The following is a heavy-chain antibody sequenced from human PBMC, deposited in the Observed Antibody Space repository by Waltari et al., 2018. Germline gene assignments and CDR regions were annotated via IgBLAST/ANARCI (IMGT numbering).Heavy chain of an antibody. J-gene: IGHJ6*02. Sequence: QVQLQQWGAGLLKPSETLSLTCAVYGGSFSGYYWSWIRQPPGKGREWIGETNHSGSTNYNPSLKSRVTISVDTSKNQFSLKLSSVTAADTAVYYCANFYGDYGNGMDVWGQGTRV. CDR1: GGSFSGYY. CDR2: TNHSGST. V-gene: IGHV4-34*01. D-gene: IGHD4-17*01. CDR3: ANFYGDYGNGMDV.